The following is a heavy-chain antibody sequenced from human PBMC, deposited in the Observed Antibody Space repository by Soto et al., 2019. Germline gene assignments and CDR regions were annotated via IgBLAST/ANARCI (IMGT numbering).Heavy chain of an antibody. CDR3: GSGWYSNYYYYGMDV. Sequence: LGESLKISCKGSGYSFTSYWITWVRQMPGKGLEWMGRIDPSDSYTYCSPSFQGHVTMSADKAISTAYLQWSSLKASDTAMYYCGSGWYSNYYYYGMDVWGQGTTVTVSS. CDR2: IDPSDSYT. J-gene: IGHJ6*02. V-gene: IGHV5-10-1*01. D-gene: IGHD6-19*01. CDR1: GYSFTSYW.